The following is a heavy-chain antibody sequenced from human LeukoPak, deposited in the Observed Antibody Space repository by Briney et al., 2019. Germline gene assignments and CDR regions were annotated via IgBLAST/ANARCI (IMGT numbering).Heavy chain of an antibody. CDR1: GGSFSGYY. Sequence: SETLSLTCAVYGGSFSGYYWSWLRQPPGKGLEWIGEINHSGSTNYNPSLKSRVTISVDTSKNQFSLKLSSVTAADTAVYYCARGRRAAAGRSKGWFDPWGQGTLVTVSS. D-gene: IGHD6-13*01. CDR2: INHSGST. V-gene: IGHV4-34*01. J-gene: IGHJ5*02. CDR3: ARGRRAAAGRSKGWFDP.